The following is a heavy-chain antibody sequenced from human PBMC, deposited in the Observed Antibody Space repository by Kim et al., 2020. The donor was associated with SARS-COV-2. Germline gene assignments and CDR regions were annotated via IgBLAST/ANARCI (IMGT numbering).Heavy chain of an antibody. Sequence: GGSLRLSCAASGFTFSSYGMHWVRQAPGKGLEWVAVISYDGSNKYYADSVKGRFTISRDNSKNTLYLQMNSLRAEDTAVYYCAKGGVVGATNPRGYYFDYWGQGTLVTVSS. D-gene: IGHD1-26*01. V-gene: IGHV3-30*18. CDR3: AKGGVVGATNPRGYYFDY. J-gene: IGHJ4*02. CDR1: GFTFSSYG. CDR2: ISYDGSNK.